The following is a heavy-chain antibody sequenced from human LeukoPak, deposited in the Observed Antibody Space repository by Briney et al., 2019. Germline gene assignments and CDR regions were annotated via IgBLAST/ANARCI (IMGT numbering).Heavy chain of an antibody. CDR3: ARDGRFLEWLPQNFDY. J-gene: IGHJ4*02. V-gene: IGHV1-18*01. CDR2: ISAYNGNT. CDR1: GGTFSSYA. D-gene: IGHD3-3*01. Sequence: ASVKVSCKASGGTFSSYAISWVRQAPGQGLEWMGWISAYNGNTNYAQKLQGRVTMTTDTSTSTAYMELRSLRSDDTAVYYCARDGRFLEWLPQNFDYWGQGTLVTVSS.